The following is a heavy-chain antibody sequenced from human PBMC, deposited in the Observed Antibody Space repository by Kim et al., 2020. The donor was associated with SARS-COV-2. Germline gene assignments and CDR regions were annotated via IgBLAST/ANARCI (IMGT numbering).Heavy chain of an antibody. D-gene: IGHD3-10*01. V-gene: IGHV4-34*01. Sequence: SETLSLTCAVYGGSFSGYYWSWIRQPPGKGLEWIGEINHSGSTNYNPSLKSRVTISVDTSKNQFSLKLSSVTAADTAVYYCARSGSLWFSLWYFDLWGRGTLVTVSS. CDR2: INHSGST. J-gene: IGHJ2*01. CDR1: GGSFSGYY. CDR3: ARSGSLWFSLWYFDL.